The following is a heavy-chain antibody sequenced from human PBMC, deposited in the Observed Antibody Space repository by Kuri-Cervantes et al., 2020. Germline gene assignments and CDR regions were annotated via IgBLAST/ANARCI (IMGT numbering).Heavy chain of an antibody. V-gene: IGHV3-13*01. CDR1: GFTFSSYD. CDR2: IGTAGDT. J-gene: IGHJ3*02. Sequence: GESLKISCAASGFTFSSYDMHWVRQATGKGLEWVSAIGTAGDTYYPGSVKGRFTISRDNSKNTLYLQMNSLRAEDTAVYYCASMIVVVINLDAFDIWGQGTMVTVSS. CDR3: ASMIVVVINLDAFDI. D-gene: IGHD3-22*01.